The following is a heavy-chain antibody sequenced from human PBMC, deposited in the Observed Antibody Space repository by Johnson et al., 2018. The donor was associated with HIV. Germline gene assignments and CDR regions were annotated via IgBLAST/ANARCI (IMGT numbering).Heavy chain of an antibody. CDR1: GFTFSSYA. D-gene: IGHD3-3*01. J-gene: IGHJ3*02. CDR2: ISYDGSNQ. Sequence: QVQLVESGGGVVQPGRSLRLSCAASGFTFSSYAMQWVRQAPGKGLEWVAVISYDGSNQYYADSVKGRFTISRDNSKNTVFLQMNSLRPEDTAMYYCAAYYDFWSGSYTSGFDIWGQGTMVTVSS. V-gene: IGHV3-30*04. CDR3: AAYYDFWSGSYTSGFDI.